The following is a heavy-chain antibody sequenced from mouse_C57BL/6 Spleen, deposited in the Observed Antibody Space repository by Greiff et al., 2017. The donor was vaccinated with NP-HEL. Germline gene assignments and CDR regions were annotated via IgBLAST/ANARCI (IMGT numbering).Heavy chain of an antibody. V-gene: IGHV1-20*01. CDR3: ARAVDYDNFDY. D-gene: IGHD2-4*01. CDR2: INPYNGDT. J-gene: IGHJ2*01. CDR1: GYSFTGYF. Sequence: VHVKQSGPELVKPGDSVKISCKASGYSFTGYFMNWVMQSHGKSLEWIGRINPYNGDTFYNQKFKGKATLTVDKSSSTAHMELRSLTSEDSAVYYCARAVDYDNFDYWGQGTTLTVSS.